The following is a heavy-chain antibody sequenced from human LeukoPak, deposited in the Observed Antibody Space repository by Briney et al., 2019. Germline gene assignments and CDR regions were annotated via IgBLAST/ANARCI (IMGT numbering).Heavy chain of an antibody. Sequence: GGSLRLSCAASGFTFSSYGMHWVRQAPGKGLEWVAVISYDGSNKYYADSVKGRFTISRDNSKNTLYLQMNSLRAEDMAVYYCAKTTTSAYSSSWPFDYWGQGTLVTVSS. CDR1: GFTFSSYG. V-gene: IGHV3-30*18. CDR3: AKTTTSAYSSSWPFDY. D-gene: IGHD6-13*01. J-gene: IGHJ4*02. CDR2: ISYDGSNK.